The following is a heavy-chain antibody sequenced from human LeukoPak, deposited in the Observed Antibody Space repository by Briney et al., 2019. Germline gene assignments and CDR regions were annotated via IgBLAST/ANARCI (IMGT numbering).Heavy chain of an antibody. CDR2: INPNSGGT. V-gene: IGHV1-2*02. J-gene: IGHJ4*02. D-gene: IGHD6-19*01. Sequence: ASVKVSCKASGYTFTGYYMHWVRQAPGQRLEWMGWINPNSGGTNYAQKFQGRVTMTRDTSISTAYMELSRLRSDDTAAYYCARSIAVAGTAGDNWGQGTLVTVSS. CDR1: GYTFTGYY. CDR3: ARSIAVAGTAGDN.